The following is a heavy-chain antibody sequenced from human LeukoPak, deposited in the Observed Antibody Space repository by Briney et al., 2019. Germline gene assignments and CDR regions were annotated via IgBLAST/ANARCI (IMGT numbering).Heavy chain of an antibody. D-gene: IGHD4-17*01. V-gene: IGHV3-30*02. CDR3: AKDATVTTGYYFDY. Sequence: GGSLRLSCAASGFTFSSYGMHWVRQAPGKGLEWVAFIRYDGSNKYYADSVKGRFTISRENSKNTLYLQMNSLRAEDTAVYYCAKDATVTTGYYFDYWGQGTLVTVSS. J-gene: IGHJ4*02. CDR1: GFTFSSYG. CDR2: IRYDGSNK.